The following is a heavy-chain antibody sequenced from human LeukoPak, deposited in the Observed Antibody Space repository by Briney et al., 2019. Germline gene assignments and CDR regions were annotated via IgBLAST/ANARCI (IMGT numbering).Heavy chain of an antibody. CDR2: IIPIFGTA. D-gene: IGHD4-17*01. J-gene: IGHJ4*02. V-gene: IGHV1-69*05. CDR1: GGTFSSYA. CDR3: ARGYGDHEVYFDY. Sequence: SVKVSCKASGGTFSSYAISWVRQAPGQGLEWMGRIIPIFGTANYAQKFQGRVTITTDESTSTAYMELSSLRSEDTAVYYCARGYGDHEVYFDYWGQGTLVTVSS.